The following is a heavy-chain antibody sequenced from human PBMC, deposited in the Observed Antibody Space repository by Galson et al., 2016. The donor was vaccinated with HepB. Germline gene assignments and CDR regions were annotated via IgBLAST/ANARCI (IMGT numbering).Heavy chain of an antibody. D-gene: IGHD2-2*01. CDR1: DFFVSENY. V-gene: IGHV3-53*01. Sequence: SLRLSCAPSDFFVSENYMSWVRQAPGKGLEWVSIIGSGGDTHYADSVKGRFTISRDISKNMVYLNMNTLRGEDTAMYYCARARYCSNFKCYKAYYFDYWGQGTLVTVSS. CDR3: ARARYCSNFKCYKAYYFDY. CDR2: IGSGGDT. J-gene: IGHJ4*02.